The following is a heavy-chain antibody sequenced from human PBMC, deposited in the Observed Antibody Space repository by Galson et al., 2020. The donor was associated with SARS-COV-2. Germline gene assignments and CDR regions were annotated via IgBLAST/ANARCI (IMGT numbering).Heavy chain of an antibody. Sequence: ASVKVSCKASGYTFTSYYMHWVRQAPGQGLEWMGIINPSGGSTSYAQKFQGRVTMTRDTSTSTVYMELSSLRSEDTAVYYCARDSPKGHGDYEVVFRYYYYYYMDVWGKGTTVTVSS. CDR1: GYTFTSYY. CDR3: ARDSPKGHGDYEVVFRYYYYYYMDV. D-gene: IGHD4-17*01. J-gene: IGHJ6*03. V-gene: IGHV1-46*01. CDR2: INPSGGST.